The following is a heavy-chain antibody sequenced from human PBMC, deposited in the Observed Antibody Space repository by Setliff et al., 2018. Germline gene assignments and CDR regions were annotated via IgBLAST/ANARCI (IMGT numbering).Heavy chain of an antibody. J-gene: IGHJ4*02. CDR2: IHVSGVTT. D-gene: IGHD3-10*01. CDR3: RLWSGETSRDY. V-gene: IGHV3-23*01. CDR1: TFTFSNYA. Sequence: PGGSLRLSCVASTFTFSNYAVTWVRQAPGKGLQWVSSIHVSGVTTYYADSVKGRFSISRDNSKNTLYLQMNSLRADDTAVYYCRLWSGETSRDYWGQGTLVTVSS.